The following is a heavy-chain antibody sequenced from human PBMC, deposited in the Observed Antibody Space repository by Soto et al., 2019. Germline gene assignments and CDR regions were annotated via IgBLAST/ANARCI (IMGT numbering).Heavy chain of an antibody. CDR3: ARASNGWYYDY. CDR1: GFTFSSYA. V-gene: IGHV3-30-3*01. CDR2: ISYDGSNK. D-gene: IGHD6-19*01. Sequence: QVQLVESGGGVVQHGRSLRLSCAASGFTFSSYAMHWVRQAPGKGLEWVAVISYDGSNKYYADSVKGRFTISRDNSKNTLYLQMNGLRAEDTAVYYCARASNGWYYDYWGQGTLVTGSS. J-gene: IGHJ4*02.